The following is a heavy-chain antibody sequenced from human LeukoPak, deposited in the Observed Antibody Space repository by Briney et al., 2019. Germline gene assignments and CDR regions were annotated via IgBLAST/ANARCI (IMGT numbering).Heavy chain of an antibody. D-gene: IGHD2-8*02. Sequence: ASVNVSCKAFGYTFETSSISWVRQAPGQRLEWMGWISPKNGNTHYAQGVQGRVTMTTDTSRSTAYMELRSLRSDDTAVYYCTRVRNSNDWWGAFDIWGQGTMVNVSS. CDR3: TRVRNSNDWWGAFDI. CDR2: ISPKNGNT. J-gene: IGHJ3*02. CDR1: GYTFETSS. V-gene: IGHV1-18*01.